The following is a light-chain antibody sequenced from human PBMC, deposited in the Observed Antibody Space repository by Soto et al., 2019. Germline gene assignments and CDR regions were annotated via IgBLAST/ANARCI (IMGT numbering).Light chain of an antibody. J-gene: IGLJ1*01. V-gene: IGLV2-8*01. Sequence: QSALTQPPSASGSPGQSVTISCTGTSSDVGGYNYVSWYQQPPGQAPKIMIYEVTKRPSGVPDRFSGSKSGNTASLTVSGLQAEDEADYYCSSFGGSNNYVFGTGTKLTVL. CDR3: SSFGGSNNYV. CDR2: EVT. CDR1: SSDVGGYNY.